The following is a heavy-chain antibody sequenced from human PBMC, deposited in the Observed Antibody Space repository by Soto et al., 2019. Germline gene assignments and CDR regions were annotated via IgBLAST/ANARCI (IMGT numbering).Heavy chain of an antibody. CDR1: GVSIRSYY. V-gene: IGHV4-59*08. CDR3: ARHSHSGYDYTEFDP. J-gene: IGHJ5*02. CDR2: IYYSGST. Sequence: SETLSLTCTVSGVSIRSYYWSWIRQPPGKGLEWIGYIYYSGSTNYNPSLKSRVTISVDTSKNQFSLILSSVTAADTAVYYCARHSHSGYDYTEFDPWGQGTLVTVSS. D-gene: IGHD5-12*01.